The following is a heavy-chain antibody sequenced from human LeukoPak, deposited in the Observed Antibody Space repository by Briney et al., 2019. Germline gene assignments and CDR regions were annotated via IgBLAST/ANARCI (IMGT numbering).Heavy chain of an antibody. CDR1: GLTFSSHS. Sequence: GGSLRLSCVASGLTFSSHSLNWVRQAPGKGLEWVSYISRGSDIILYADSVKGRFTISRDNAKNSLYLQMYSLRAEDTAVYYCARGIDEWLYLNYWGQGALVTVSS. CDR3: ARGIDEWLYLNY. D-gene: IGHD3-3*01. CDR2: ISRGSDII. V-gene: IGHV3-48*04. J-gene: IGHJ4*02.